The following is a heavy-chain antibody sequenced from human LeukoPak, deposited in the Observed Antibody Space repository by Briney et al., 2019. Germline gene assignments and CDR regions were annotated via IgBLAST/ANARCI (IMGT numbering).Heavy chain of an antibody. J-gene: IGHJ4*02. D-gene: IGHD3-22*01. CDR2: IWYDGSNI. V-gene: IGHV3-33*01. CDR3: ARARNDYDSNGFSLLEY. Sequence: GGSLRLPCVVSGISFSSHGMHWVRQAPGKGLEWVAVIWYDGSNIWYADSVKGRFTISRDNSKNTLYLQMNSLRAEDTALYYCARARNDYDSNGFSLLEYWGQGTLVTVSS. CDR1: GISFSSHG.